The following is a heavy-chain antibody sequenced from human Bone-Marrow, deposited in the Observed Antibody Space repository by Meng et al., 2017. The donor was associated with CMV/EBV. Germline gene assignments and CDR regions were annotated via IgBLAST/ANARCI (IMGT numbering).Heavy chain of an antibody. Sequence: GESLKISCTASGFTFSRSAMSWVRLAPGKGLEWVSVIFGGGTATYYADSVKGRFTISRDNSKDTLYLQMDGLRAEDTAVDYCARDHSSSWYGWYFDLWGRGTLVTVSS. CDR3: ARDHSSSWYGWYFDL. CDR1: GFTFSRSA. D-gene: IGHD6-13*01. CDR2: IFGGGTAT. V-gene: IGHV3-23*03. J-gene: IGHJ2*01.